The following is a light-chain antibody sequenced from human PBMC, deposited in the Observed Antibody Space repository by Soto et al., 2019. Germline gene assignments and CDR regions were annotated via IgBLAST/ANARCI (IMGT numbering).Light chain of an antibody. Sequence: EIVLTQSPATLSLSPGERATLSCRASQSVSSYLAWYQQKPGQAPRLLIYDASNRATGIPARFSGSGSGTDFTLTISSLEPEDFAVYYCQHWGYTFGQGTKLEIK. CDR2: DAS. CDR1: QSVSSY. CDR3: QHWGYT. V-gene: IGKV3-11*01. J-gene: IGKJ2*01.